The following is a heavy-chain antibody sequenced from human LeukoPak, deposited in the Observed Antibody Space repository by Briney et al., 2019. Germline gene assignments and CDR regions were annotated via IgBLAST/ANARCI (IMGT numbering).Heavy chain of an antibody. Sequence: GGSLRLSCAASGFTFSSYSMNWVRQAPGKGLEWVSYISSSSSTIYYADSVKGRFTISRDNAKNSLYLQMNSLRAEDTAVYYCARRDTMVRGAAFDIWGQGTMVTVSS. J-gene: IGHJ3*02. CDR1: GFTFSSYS. D-gene: IGHD3-10*01. V-gene: IGHV3-48*04. CDR3: ARRDTMVRGAAFDI. CDR2: ISSSSSTI.